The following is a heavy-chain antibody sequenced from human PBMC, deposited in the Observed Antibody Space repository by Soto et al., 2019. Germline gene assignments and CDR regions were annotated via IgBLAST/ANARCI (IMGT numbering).Heavy chain of an antibody. D-gene: IGHD3-10*01. Sequence: GASVKVSCKASGGTFSDSVTSWVRQAPGQGLEWMGGIVPIFGKANLAEKFQDRVTITADESTSTAYMELSSLRSEDSAVYYCARGRDGSNYYFDYWGQGTLVTSPQ. CDR2: IVPIFGKA. CDR1: GGTFSDSV. J-gene: IGHJ4*02. V-gene: IGHV1-69*13. CDR3: ARGRDGSNYYFDY.